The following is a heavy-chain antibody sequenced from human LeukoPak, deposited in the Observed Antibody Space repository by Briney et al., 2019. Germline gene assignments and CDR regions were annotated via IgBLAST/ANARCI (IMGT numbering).Heavy chain of an antibody. V-gene: IGHV3-74*01. CDR2: INSDGSST. D-gene: IGHD1-26*01. CDR3: ARDHSGSYYGLYYYYYGMDV. J-gene: IGHJ6*02. Sequence: GGSLRLSCAASGFTFSSYWMHWVRQAPGKGLVWVSRINSDGSSTSYADSVKGRFTISRDNAKNTLYLQMNSLRAEDTAVYYCARDHSGSYYGLYYYYYGMDVWGQGTTVTVSS. CDR1: GFTFSSYW.